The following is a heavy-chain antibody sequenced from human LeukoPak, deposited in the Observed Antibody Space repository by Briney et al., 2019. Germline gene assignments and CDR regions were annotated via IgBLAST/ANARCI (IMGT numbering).Heavy chain of an antibody. CDR1: GFTFSSYA. D-gene: IGHD6-25*01. CDR2: ISYDGSNK. V-gene: IGHV3-30*04. CDR3: AKDHQVGGSDAFDI. Sequence: PGGSLRLSCAASGFTFSSYAIHWVRQAPGKGLEWVAVISYDGSNKYYADSVKGRFTISRDNSKNTLYLQMNSLRAEDTAVYYCAKDHQVGGSDAFDIWGQGTMVTVSS. J-gene: IGHJ3*02.